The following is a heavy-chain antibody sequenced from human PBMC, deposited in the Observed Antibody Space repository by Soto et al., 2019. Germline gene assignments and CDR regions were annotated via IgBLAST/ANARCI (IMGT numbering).Heavy chain of an antibody. Sequence: EVQLVESGGGLVQPGGSLRLSCAASGFTVSSNYMSWVRQAPGKGLEWVSVIYSGGSTYYADSVKGRFTISRDNSKNTLYLQMNSLRAEDTAVYYCARAYGDYVTQGKLYWYFDLWGRGTLVTVSS. D-gene: IGHD4-17*01. V-gene: IGHV3-66*01. J-gene: IGHJ2*01. CDR3: ARAYGDYVTQGKLYWYFDL. CDR2: IYSGGST. CDR1: GFTVSSNY.